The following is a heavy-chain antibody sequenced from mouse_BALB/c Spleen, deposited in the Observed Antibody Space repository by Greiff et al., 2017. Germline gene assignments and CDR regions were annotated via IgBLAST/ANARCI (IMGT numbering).Heavy chain of an antibody. Sequence: VQLQQSGAELVKPGASVKLSCKASGYTFTSYYMYWVKQRPGQGLEWIGAINPSNGGTNFNEKFKSKATLTVDKSSSTAYMQLSSLTSEDSAVYYCTRLDGYYVYAMDYWGQGTSVTVSS. CDR2: INPSNGGT. D-gene: IGHD2-3*01. J-gene: IGHJ4*01. CDR3: TRLDGYYVYAMDY. V-gene: IGHV1S81*02. CDR1: GYTFTSYY.